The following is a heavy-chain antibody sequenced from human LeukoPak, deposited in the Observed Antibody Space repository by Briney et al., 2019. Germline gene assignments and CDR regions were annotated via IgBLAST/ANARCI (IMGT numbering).Heavy chain of an antibody. D-gene: IGHD3-22*01. CDR2: IYYSGST. CDR1: GGSISSGSYY. V-gene: IGHV4-39*07. Sequence: SETLSLTCTVSGGSISSGSYYWGWIRQPPGKGLEWIGSIYYSGSTYYNPSLKSRVTISVDTSKNQFSLKLSSVTAADTAVYYCARVGSNSGYSAFDYWGQGTLVTVSS. CDR3: ARVGSNSGYSAFDY. J-gene: IGHJ4*02.